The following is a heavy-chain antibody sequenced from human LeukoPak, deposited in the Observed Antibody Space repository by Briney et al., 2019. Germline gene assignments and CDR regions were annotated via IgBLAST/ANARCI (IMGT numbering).Heavy chain of an antibody. CDR3: AAETTVELYYYYGMDV. D-gene: IGHD4-11*01. J-gene: IGHJ6*02. CDR2: IYSGGST. V-gene: IGHV3-53*01. Sequence: GGSLRLSCAASGFTVSSNYMSWVSQAPGKGLEWVSVIYSGGSTYYADSVKGRFTISRDNSKNTLYLQMNSLRAEDTAVYYCAAETTVELYYYYGMDVWGQGTTVTVSS. CDR1: GFTVSSNY.